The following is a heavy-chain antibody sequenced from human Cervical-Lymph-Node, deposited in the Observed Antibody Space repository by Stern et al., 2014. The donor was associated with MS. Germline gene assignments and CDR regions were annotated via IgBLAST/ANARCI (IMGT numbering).Heavy chain of an antibody. CDR1: GGSISSYY. CDR2: IYYSGST. Sequence: VQLVESGPGLVKPSETLSLTCTVSGGSISSYYWSWIRQPPGKGLEWIGYIYYSGSTHYNPSLKSRVTISVDTSKNQFSLKLSSVTAADTAVYYCAREALAAGGLDYWGQGTLVTVSS. J-gene: IGHJ4*02. CDR3: AREALAAGGLDY. V-gene: IGHV4-59*01. D-gene: IGHD6-13*01.